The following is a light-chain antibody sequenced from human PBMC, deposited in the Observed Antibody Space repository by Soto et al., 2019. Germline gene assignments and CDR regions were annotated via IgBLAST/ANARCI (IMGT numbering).Light chain of an antibody. Sequence: EIVMTQSPATLSVSPGERATLSCRASQSVSSNLAWYQQKPGQAPRLLIYGASTRATGIPARFSGSGSGTEFTLTISSLQSEDFAVYHCQQYNNWTPITFGQGTRLEIK. J-gene: IGKJ5*01. V-gene: IGKV3-15*01. CDR2: GAS. CDR1: QSVSSN. CDR3: QQYNNWTPIT.